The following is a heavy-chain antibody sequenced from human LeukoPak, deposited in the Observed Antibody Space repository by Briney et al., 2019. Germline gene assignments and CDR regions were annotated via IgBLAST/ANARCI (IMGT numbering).Heavy chain of an antibody. V-gene: IGHV4-34*01. D-gene: IGHD6-19*01. Sequence: PSETLSLTCGVSGGSFSSHYWTWIRQPPGKGLEWIGEINPRGSTNYNPSLESRVTVSADTSRNQLSLSLTSVTAADSAVYFCARGLRQGSAWSWGPREKSYQYMDVWGTGTTVIVSS. CDR3: ARGLRQGSAWSWGPREKSYQYMDV. CDR2: INPRGST. J-gene: IGHJ6*04. CDR1: GGSFSSHY.